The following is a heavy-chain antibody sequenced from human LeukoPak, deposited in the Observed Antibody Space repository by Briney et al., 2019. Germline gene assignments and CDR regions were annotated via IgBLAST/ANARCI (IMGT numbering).Heavy chain of an antibody. CDR2: IYINGST. D-gene: IGHD6-13*01. V-gene: IGHV4-61*02. CDR1: GGSISSGNYY. Sequence: SQTLSLTCTVSGGSISSGNYYWSWIRQPAGKGLEWIGRIYINGSTNYNPSLKSRVTISVDTSKNQFSLKLSSVTAADTAVYYCARETSIAADQFDYWGQGTLATVSS. J-gene: IGHJ4*02. CDR3: ARETSIAADQFDY.